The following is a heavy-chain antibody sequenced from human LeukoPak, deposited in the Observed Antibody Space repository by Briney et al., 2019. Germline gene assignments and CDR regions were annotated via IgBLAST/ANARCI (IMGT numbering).Heavy chain of an antibody. J-gene: IGHJ5*02. D-gene: IGHD2-15*01. CDR1: GITYCHFG. CDR3: ARDSPVAAGPFDP. CDR2: IWYDGSNK. Sequence: GGSLRLSCAASGITYCHFGIHGVRQAPGKGLEWVAFIWYDGSNKYFADSVKGRFTISRDNSKNTLYLQMNSLRAEDTAVYYCARDSPVAAGPFDPWGQGTLVTVSS. V-gene: IGHV3-33*01.